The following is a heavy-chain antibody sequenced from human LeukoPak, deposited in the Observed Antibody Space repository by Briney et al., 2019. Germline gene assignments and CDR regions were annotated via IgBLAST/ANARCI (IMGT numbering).Heavy chain of an antibody. Sequence: PSETLSLTCAVCGGSFSGYYWSWIRQPPGKGLEWIGEINHSGSTNYNPSLKSRVTISVDTSKNQFSLKLSSVTAADTAVYYCARGGNYYDSNNWFDPWGQGTLVTVSS. CDR1: GGSFSGYY. CDR3: ARGGNYYDSNNWFDP. J-gene: IGHJ5*02. V-gene: IGHV4-34*01. D-gene: IGHD3-22*01. CDR2: INHSGST.